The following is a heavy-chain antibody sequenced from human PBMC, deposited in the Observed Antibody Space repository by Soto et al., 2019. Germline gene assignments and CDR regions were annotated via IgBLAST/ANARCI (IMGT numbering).Heavy chain of an antibody. CDR3: AREQWELSPAGFDY. J-gene: IGHJ4*02. CDR2: IYHSGNT. CDR1: GGSISSGGYS. D-gene: IGHD1-26*01. Sequence: TSETLSLTCAVSGGSISSGGYSWTWIRQPPGKGLEWIGYIYHSGNTYYNPSLKSRVTMSIDMSKNHFSLKLRSVTAADTAVYYCAREQWELSPAGFDYWGQGTLVTVSS. V-gene: IGHV4-30-2*01.